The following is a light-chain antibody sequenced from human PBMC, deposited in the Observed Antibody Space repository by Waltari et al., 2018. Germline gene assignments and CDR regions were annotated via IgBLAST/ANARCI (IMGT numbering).Light chain of an antibody. CDR1: QSVSKY. V-gene: IGKV3-20*01. Sequence: EIGFTQSPGTLSLSPGERATLSCRAGQSVSKYLAWYQQKPGQAPRLLIYDASSRASGIPDRFSGSGSGTDFSLTISRLEPEDFAVYYCQKYVSLPATFGQGTKVEI. J-gene: IGKJ1*01. CDR2: DAS. CDR3: QKYVSLPAT.